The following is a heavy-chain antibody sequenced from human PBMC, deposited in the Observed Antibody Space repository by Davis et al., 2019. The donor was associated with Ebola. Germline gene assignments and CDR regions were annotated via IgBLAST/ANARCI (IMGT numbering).Heavy chain of an antibody. CDR2: IRQDGSET. CDR1: GFTFSSYW. D-gene: IGHD5-12*01. V-gene: IGHV3-7*01. J-gene: IGHJ4*02. CDR3: ASLHDSGYVSDY. Sequence: PGGSLRLSCAASGFTFSSYWMTWVRQAPGKGLEWVASIRQDGSETHYVDSVKDRFTISRDNAKNLMYLQPNGLRGEDTAVYYCASLHDSGYVSDYWGQGTLVTVSS.